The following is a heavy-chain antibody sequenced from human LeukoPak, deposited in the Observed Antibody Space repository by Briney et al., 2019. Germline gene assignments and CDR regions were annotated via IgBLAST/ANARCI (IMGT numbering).Heavy chain of an antibody. D-gene: IGHD2-15*01. CDR3: ARGRYCSGGSCYSRRSPLDY. J-gene: IGHJ4*02. Sequence: SETLSLTCAVYGGSFSGYYRSWIRQPPGKGLEWIGEINHSGSTNYNPSLKSRVTISVDTSKNQFSLKLSSVTAADTAVYYCARGRYCSGGSCYSRRSPLDYWGQGTLVTVSS. V-gene: IGHV4-34*01. CDR1: GGSFSGYY. CDR2: INHSGST.